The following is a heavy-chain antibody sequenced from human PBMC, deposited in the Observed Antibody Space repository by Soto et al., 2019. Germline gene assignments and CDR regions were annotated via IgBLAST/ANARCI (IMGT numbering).Heavy chain of an antibody. CDR1: GDSISTYY. Sequence: QVQLQESGPGLVKPSETLSLTCTVSGDSISTYYWNWIRQPLGKGLEGIGYTYYIGRTNSNRSLKSRFTISLDTSRNQISLNLNSVTAADTAIYYCARDVVGLTHFDSWGQGILVTVSS. CDR3: ARDVVGLTHFDS. D-gene: IGHD2-21*01. V-gene: IGHV4-59*13. J-gene: IGHJ4*02. CDR2: TYYIGRT.